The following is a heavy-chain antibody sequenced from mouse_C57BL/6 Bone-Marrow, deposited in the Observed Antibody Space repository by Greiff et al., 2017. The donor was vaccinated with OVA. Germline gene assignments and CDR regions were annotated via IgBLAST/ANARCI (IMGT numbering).Heavy chain of an antibody. D-gene: IGHD2-3*01. J-gene: IGHJ2*01. V-gene: IGHV1-82*01. CDR3: ARHEDGYYASYFDY. Sequence: LQESGPELVKPGASVKISCKASGYAFSSSWMNWVKQRPGKGLEWIGRIYPGDGDTNYNGKFKGKAPLTADKSSSTAYMQLSSLTSEDVEVYFCARHEDGYYASYFDYWGQGTTLTVSS. CDR2: IYPGDGDT. CDR1: GYAFSSSW.